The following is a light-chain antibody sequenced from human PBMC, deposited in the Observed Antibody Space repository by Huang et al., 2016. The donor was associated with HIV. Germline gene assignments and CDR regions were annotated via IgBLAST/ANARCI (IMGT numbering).Light chain of an antibody. J-gene: IGKJ4*01. CDR1: QSISSW. CDR3: QQYNRLLT. Sequence: DIQMTQSPSTLSASVGDRVAITCRASQSISSWLAWYQQKPGKAPKLLIYKASSLESGVPSRCSGSGSGTEFTLTINSLQPDDFGTYYCQQYNRLLTFGGGTKVEIK. CDR2: KAS. V-gene: IGKV1-5*03.